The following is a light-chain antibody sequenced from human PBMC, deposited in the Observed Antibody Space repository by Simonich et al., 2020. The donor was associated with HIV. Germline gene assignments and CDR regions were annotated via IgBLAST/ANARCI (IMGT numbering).Light chain of an antibody. Sequence: EIVMTQSPVTLSVSPGERATLSCRASQSVSSSLAWYQQKPGQAPRLLIYDASNRATGIPARVSGSGSGTDFTLTISSLEPEDFAVYYCQQRSNWPPTFGGGTKVEIK. V-gene: IGKV3-11*01. CDR2: DAS. CDR1: QSVSSS. CDR3: QQRSNWPPT. J-gene: IGKJ4*01.